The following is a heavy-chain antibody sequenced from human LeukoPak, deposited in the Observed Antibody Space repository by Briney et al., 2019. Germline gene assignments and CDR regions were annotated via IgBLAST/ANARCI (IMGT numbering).Heavy chain of an antibody. Sequence: PGGSLRLSCAASGFTFDDYGMSWVRQAPGKGLEWVSGINWNGGSTGYADSVKGRFTISRDNAKNSLYLRMNSLRAEDTALYYCAVTTVTTFFVPSDYWGQGTLVTVSS. J-gene: IGHJ4*02. CDR2: INWNGGST. D-gene: IGHD4-17*01. V-gene: IGHV3-20*04. CDR1: GFTFDDYG. CDR3: AVTTVTTFFVPSDY.